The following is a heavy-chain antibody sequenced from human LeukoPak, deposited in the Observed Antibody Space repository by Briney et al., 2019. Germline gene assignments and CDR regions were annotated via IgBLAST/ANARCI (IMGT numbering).Heavy chain of an antibody. CDR2: IYTSGST. V-gene: IGHV4-4*07. CDR3: ARDSSSGLVNY. D-gene: IGHD1-26*01. Sequence: PSETLSLTCAVSGGSISSYYWSWIRQPAGKGLEWIGRIYTSGSTNYNPSLKSRVTISVDTSKNQFSLKLSSVTAADTAVYYCARDSSSGLVNYWGQGTLVTVSS. CDR1: GGSISSYY. J-gene: IGHJ4*02.